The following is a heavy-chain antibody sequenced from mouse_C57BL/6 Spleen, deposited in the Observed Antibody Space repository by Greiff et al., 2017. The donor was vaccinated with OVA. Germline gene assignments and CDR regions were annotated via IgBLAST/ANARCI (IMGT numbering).Heavy chain of an antibody. J-gene: IGHJ4*01. CDR3: ARANYYSMDY. CDR2: IYPRDGST. Sequence: VVKPGASVKISCKVSGYTFTVHTIHWMKQRPEQGLEWIGYIYPRDGSTYYIEKFKGKATLTADKSSTTAYMQLSSLTSEDSAVYFCARANYYSMDYWGQGTSVTVSS. CDR1: GYTFTVHT. V-gene: IGHV1-78*01.